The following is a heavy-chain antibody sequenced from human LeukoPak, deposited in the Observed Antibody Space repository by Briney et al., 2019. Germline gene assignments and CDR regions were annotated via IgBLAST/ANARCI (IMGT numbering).Heavy chain of an antibody. J-gene: IGHJ6*02. D-gene: IGHD3-22*01. CDR1: GFTFSSYA. CDR3: AKDRTLTTMIVAVDTPPPYYYGMDV. Sequence: GGSLRLSCAASGFTFSSYAMSWVRQAPGKGLEWVSAISGSGGSTYYADSVKGRFTISRDNSKNTLYLQMNSLRAEDTAVYYCAKDRTLTTMIVAVDTPPPYYYGMDVWGQGTTVTVSS. CDR2: ISGSGGST. V-gene: IGHV3-23*01.